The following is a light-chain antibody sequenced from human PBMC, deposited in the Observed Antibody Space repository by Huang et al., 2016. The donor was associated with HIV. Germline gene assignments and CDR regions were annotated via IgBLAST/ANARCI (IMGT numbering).Light chain of an antibody. CDR2: GAS. CDR3: QQYNNWPPWT. Sequence: EIVMTQSPATLSVSPGERATLSCRASQSVGSNLAWYQQKPGQAPRLLIYGASIRATVIPARFSGSGSGTEFTLTISSLQSEDFALYYCQQYNNWPPWTFGQGTKVEIK. CDR1: QSVGSN. V-gene: IGKV3-15*01. J-gene: IGKJ1*01.